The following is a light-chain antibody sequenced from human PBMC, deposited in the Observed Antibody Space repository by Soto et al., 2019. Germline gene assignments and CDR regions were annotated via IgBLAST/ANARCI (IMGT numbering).Light chain of an antibody. Sequence: QSVLTQPPSVSGAPGQRVTISCTGGWSNIGAGYEVHWYQHLPGTAPKLLIYGVTNRPSGVPDRFSGSRSGTSASLAITGLQADDEGDYYCQSFDSSLSNSGLFGGGTKVTVL. CDR1: WSNIGAGYE. CDR2: GVT. J-gene: IGLJ3*02. CDR3: QSFDSSLSNSGL. V-gene: IGLV1-40*01.